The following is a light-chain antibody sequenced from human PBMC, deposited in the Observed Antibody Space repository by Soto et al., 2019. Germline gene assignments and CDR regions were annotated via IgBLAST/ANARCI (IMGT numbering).Light chain of an antibody. J-gene: IGKJ1*01. Sequence: EIVMTQSPATLSVSPGERATLSCTASHYIYSNVAWFQQRPGQAPRLLIYRASTRATGTPARFSGSGSGTEFTLTITILQSEDVALYCCQQYSNLWTFGQGTKVEIK. CDR1: HYIYSN. CDR3: QQYSNLWT. CDR2: RAS. V-gene: IGKV3-15*01.